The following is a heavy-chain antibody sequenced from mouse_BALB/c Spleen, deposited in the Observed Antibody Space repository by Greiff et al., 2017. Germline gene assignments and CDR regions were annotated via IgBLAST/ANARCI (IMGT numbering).Heavy chain of an antibody. Sequence: VQLKESGPGLVAPSQSLSITCTVSGFSLTSYGVHWVRQPPGKGLEWLGVIWAGGSTNYSSALMSRLSISKDNSKSQVFLKMNSLQTDDTAMYYCALYRVSSWFAYWGQGTLVTVSA. J-gene: IGHJ3*01. CDR2: IWAGGST. D-gene: IGHD2-14*01. CDR3: ALYRVSSWFAY. CDR1: GFSLTSYG. V-gene: IGHV2-9*02.